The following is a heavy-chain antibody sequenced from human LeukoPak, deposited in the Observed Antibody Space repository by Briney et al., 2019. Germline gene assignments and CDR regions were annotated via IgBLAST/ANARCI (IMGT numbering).Heavy chain of an antibody. CDR3: AKAWDYYGSGRDLGFDY. D-gene: IGHD3-10*01. V-gene: IGHV3-30*18. CDR2: ISYDGSNK. Sequence: PGGSLRLSCAASGFTFSSYGMHWVRQAPGKGLEWVAVISYDGSNKYYADSVKGRFTISRDNSKNTLYLQMNSLRAEDTAVYYCAKAWDYYGSGRDLGFDYWGQGTLVTVSS. J-gene: IGHJ4*02. CDR1: GFTFSSYG.